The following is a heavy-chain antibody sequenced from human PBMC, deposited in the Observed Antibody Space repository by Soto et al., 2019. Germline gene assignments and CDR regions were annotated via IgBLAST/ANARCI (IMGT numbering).Heavy chain of an antibody. Sequence: SETLSLTCTVSGGSISSYYWSWIRQPPGKGLEWIGYIYYSGSTNYNPSLKSRVTISVDTSKNQFSLKLSSVTAADTAVYYCAREKRWASIAARPDAFDIWGQGTMVTVSS. D-gene: IGHD6-6*01. J-gene: IGHJ3*02. CDR3: AREKRWASIAARPDAFDI. CDR2: IYYSGST. V-gene: IGHV4-59*01. CDR1: GGSISSYY.